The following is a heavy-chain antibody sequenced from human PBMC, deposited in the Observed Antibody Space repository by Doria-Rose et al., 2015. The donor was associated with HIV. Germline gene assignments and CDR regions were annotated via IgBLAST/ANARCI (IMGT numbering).Heavy chain of an antibody. V-gene: IGHV2-26*01. Sequence: SGPVLVKPTETLTLTCTVSGVSLSSPGMGVSWIRQPPGKALEWLANLFSDDDISYNTSLESRLTISRCTSKSQVVLTMTDMDPVDTATYYCARIKSSRWYHKYYFDFWGQGTLVIVSA. CDR1: GVSLSSPGMG. CDR2: LFSDDDI. CDR3: ARIKSSRWYHKYYFDF. D-gene: IGHD6-13*01. J-gene: IGHJ4*02.